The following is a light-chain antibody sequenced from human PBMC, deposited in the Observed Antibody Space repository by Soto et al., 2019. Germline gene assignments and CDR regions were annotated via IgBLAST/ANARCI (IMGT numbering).Light chain of an antibody. Sequence: DVVMTQSPLSLPVTLGQPASISCRSSQSLAYIDGNTYLNWFQQRPGQSPRRLIYKVSNRGAGVPARFSGSGSGTDFTLKISRVEAEDVGFYYCMQCTHWPPYTLGQGTKLEIK. V-gene: IGKV2-30*01. CDR3: MQCTHWPPYT. CDR1: QSLAYIDGNTY. CDR2: KVS. J-gene: IGKJ2*01.